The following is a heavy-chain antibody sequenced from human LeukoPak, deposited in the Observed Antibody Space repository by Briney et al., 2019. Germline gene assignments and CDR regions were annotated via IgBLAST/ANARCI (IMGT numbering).Heavy chain of an antibody. D-gene: IGHD2-15*01. J-gene: IGHJ4*02. CDR1: GGSISSGSYY. V-gene: IGHV4-61*10. Sequence: PSQTLSLTCTVSGGSISSGSYYWSWIRQPAGKGLEWIGYIYYSGSTNYNPSLKSRVTISVDTSKNQFSLKLSSVTAADTAVYYCARGPLGYCSGGSCWGQGTLVTVSS. CDR2: IYYSGST. CDR3: ARGPLGYCSGGSC.